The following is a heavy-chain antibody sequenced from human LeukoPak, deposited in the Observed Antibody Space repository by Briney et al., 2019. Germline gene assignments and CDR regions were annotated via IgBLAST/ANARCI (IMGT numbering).Heavy chain of an antibody. J-gene: IGHJ5*02. CDR1: GFTFNSYN. CDR2: ISGSGGRT. Sequence: TGGSLGLSCVASGFTFNSYNINWVRQAPGKGLEWVATISGSGGRTFHADSVKGRFTISRDNSMNTLFLQMNSLRVDDTAVYYCARDLLPLGGTLGNWFDPWGQGTLVTVSS. V-gene: IGHV3-23*01. CDR3: ARDLLPLGGTLGNWFDP. D-gene: IGHD1-26*01.